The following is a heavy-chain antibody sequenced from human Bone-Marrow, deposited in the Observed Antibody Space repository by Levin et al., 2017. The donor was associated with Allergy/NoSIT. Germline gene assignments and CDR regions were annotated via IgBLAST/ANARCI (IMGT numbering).Heavy chain of an antibody. CDR2: MNPNSGST. CDR1: GYSFRSYD. J-gene: IGHJ5*02. D-gene: IGHD3-10*01. V-gene: IGHV1-8*01. Sequence: ASVKVSCKASGYSFRSYDINWLRQAAGQGLEWMAWMNPNSGSTGIGQKFQDRITFTRDLHTDTAYMELTHLTSEDTAIYYCATFANFGPNWFDPWGQGTLVTVSS. CDR3: ATFANFGPNWFDP.